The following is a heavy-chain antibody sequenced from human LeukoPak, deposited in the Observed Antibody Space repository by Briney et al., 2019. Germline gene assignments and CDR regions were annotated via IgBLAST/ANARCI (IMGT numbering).Heavy chain of an antibody. CDR1: GGSISSSSYY. J-gene: IGHJ4*02. CDR2: IYYSGST. Sequence: SETLSLTCTVSGGSISSSSYYWGWIRQPPGKGLEWIGSIYYSGSTYYNPSLKSRVTISVDTSKNQFSLKLSSVTAADTAVYYCAREFVGSSGGTNYGYYFDYWGQGTLVTVSS. D-gene: IGHD2-15*01. V-gene: IGHV4-39*07. CDR3: AREFVGSSGGTNYGYYFDY.